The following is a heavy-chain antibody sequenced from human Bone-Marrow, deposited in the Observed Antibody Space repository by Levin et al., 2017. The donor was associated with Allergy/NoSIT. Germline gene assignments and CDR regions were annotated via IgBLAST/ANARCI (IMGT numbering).Heavy chain of an antibody. CDR1: GFIFDDYA. CDR2: LTWNSGNL. CDR3: TRASRRKVSAVRFDY. V-gene: IGHV3-9*01. J-gene: IGHJ4*02. D-gene: IGHD2-21*02. Sequence: GGSLRLSCAASGFIFDDYAMHWVRQAPGKGPEWVSGLTWNSGNLGYADSVKGRFTISRDNAKNSLFLQMNSLRPEDTAFYYCTRASRRKVSAVRFDYWGQGTLVTVSS.